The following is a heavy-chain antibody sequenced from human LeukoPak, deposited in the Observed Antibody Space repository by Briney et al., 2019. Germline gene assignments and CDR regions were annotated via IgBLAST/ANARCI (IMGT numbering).Heavy chain of an antibody. J-gene: IGHJ4*02. CDR2: INHSGST. V-gene: IGHV4-34*01. CDR3: AAPYCTNGVCYVGLGY. D-gene: IGHD2-8*01. CDR1: GGSFSGYY. Sequence: SETLSLTCAVYGGSFSGYYWSWLRQPPGKGLEWIGEINHSGSTNYNPSLKSRVTISVDTSKNQFSLKLSSVTAADTAVYYCAAPYCTNGVCYVGLGYWGQGTLVTVSS.